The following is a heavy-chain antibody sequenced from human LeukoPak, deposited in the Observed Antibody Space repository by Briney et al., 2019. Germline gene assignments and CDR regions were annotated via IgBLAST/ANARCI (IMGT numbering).Heavy chain of an antibody. CDR3: AREGLGYVDGMDV. J-gene: IGHJ6*02. D-gene: IGHD5-12*01. CDR2: IYYSGST. V-gene: IGHV4-39*07. Sequence: SETLSLTCTVSGGSISSSSYYWGWIRQPPGKGLEWIGSIYYSGSTYYNPSLKSRVTISVDTSKNQFSLKLSSVTAEDTGVYYCAREGLGYVDGMDVWGQGTTVTVSS. CDR1: GGSISSSSYY.